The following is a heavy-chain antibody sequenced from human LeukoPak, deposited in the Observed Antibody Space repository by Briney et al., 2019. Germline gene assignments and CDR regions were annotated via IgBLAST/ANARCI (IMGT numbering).Heavy chain of an antibody. D-gene: IGHD3-3*01. CDR1: GGSFSGYY. V-gene: IGHV4-34*01. J-gene: IGHJ6*03. CDR3: AGGVATIFGVVTYYMDV. Sequence: SETLSLTCAVYGGSFSGYYWSWIRQPPGKGLEWIGEINHSGSTNHNPSLKSRVTISVDTSKNQFSLKLSSVTAADTAVYYCAGGVATIFGVVTYYMDVWGKGTTVTVSS. CDR2: INHSGST.